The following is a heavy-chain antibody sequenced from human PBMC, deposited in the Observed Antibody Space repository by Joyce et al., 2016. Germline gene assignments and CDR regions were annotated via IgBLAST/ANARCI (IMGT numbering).Heavy chain of an antibody. V-gene: IGHV1-3*01. CDR2: INVGNGKT. D-gene: IGHD3-3*01. CDR3: ARRWRQKGYYFDF. J-gene: IGHJ4*02. CDR1: GYTFSSYH. Sequence: QVQLVQSETELKRPGTSVRVSCKTSGYTFSSYHIHWVRQAPGQSLLWLGYINVGNGKTQSSLAFQSRLTLARDTSARTVYMEVNDLRSEDTALYFCARRWRQKGYYFDFWGQGTLVIVSS.